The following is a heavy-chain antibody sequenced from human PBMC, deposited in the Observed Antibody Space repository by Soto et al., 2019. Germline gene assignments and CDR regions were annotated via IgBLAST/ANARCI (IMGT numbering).Heavy chain of an antibody. CDR1: GGSFSGYY. CDR2: INHSGST. CDR3: ARRGEIFGVVPYYYYYYCMDV. Sequence: SETLFLTCAVYGGSFSGYYWSWIRQPPGKGLEWIGEINHSGSTNYNPSLKSRVTISVDTSKNQFSLKLSSVTAADTAVYYCARRGEIFGVVPYYYYYYCMDVWGQGTTFTVSS. J-gene: IGHJ6*02. D-gene: IGHD3-3*01. V-gene: IGHV4-34*01.